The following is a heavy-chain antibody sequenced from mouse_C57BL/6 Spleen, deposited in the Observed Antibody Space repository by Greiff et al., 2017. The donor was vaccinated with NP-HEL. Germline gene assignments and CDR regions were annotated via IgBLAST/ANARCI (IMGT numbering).Heavy chain of an antibody. CDR3: ARWLLREGAMDY. Sequence: VQLQQSGPELVKPGASVKISCKASGYAFSSSWMNWVKQRPGKGLEWIGRIYPGDGDTNYNGKFKGKATRTADKSSSTAYMQLSSLTSEDSAVYFCARWLLREGAMDYWGQGTSVTVSS. CDR1: GYAFSSSW. V-gene: IGHV1-82*01. CDR2: IYPGDGDT. D-gene: IGHD2-3*01. J-gene: IGHJ4*01.